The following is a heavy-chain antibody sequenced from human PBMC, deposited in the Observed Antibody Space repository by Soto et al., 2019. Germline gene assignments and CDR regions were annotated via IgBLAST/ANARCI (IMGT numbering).Heavy chain of an antibody. CDR2: ISYDGSNK. Sequence: GGSLRLSCAASGFTFSSYGMHWVRQAPGKGLEWVAVISYDGSNKYYADSVKGRFTISRDNSKNTLYLQMNSLRAEDTAVYYCAKDRALADGYDFWSGYYTYYYYYYGMDVWGQGTTVTVSS. D-gene: IGHD3-3*01. J-gene: IGHJ6*02. CDR3: AKDRALADGYDFWSGYYTYYYYYYGMDV. V-gene: IGHV3-30*18. CDR1: GFTFSSYG.